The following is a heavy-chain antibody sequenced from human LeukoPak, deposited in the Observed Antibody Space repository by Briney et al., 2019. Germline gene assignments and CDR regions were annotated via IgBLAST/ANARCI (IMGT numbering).Heavy chain of an antibody. V-gene: IGHV4-61*02. J-gene: IGHJ3*02. CDR1: GGSISSGSYY. D-gene: IGHD3-3*01. Sequence: PSETLSLTCTVSGGSISSGSYYWSWIRQPAGKGLEWIGRIYTSGSTNYNPSLKSRVTMSVDTSKNQFSLKLSSVTAADTAVYYCARGRDSTYYDFWSGYFPRDAFDIWGQGTMVTVSS. CDR2: IYTSGST. CDR3: ARGRDSTYYDFWSGYFPRDAFDI.